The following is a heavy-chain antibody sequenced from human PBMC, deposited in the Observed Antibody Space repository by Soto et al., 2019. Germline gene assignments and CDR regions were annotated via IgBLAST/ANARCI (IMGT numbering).Heavy chain of an antibody. CDR2: IYYSGST. J-gene: IGHJ4*02. D-gene: IGHD5-12*01. CDR3: ARGGWGDPHLLAY. Sequence: QVQLQESGPGLVKPSQTLSLTCTVSNGSISSGDYYWSWIRQPPGKGLEWIGYIYYSGSTYYNPSLKSRVIISLDTSQNQFSLKLSSVTAADTAVYYCARGGWGDPHLLAYWGQGTLVTVSS. CDR1: NGSISSGDYY. V-gene: IGHV4-30-4*01.